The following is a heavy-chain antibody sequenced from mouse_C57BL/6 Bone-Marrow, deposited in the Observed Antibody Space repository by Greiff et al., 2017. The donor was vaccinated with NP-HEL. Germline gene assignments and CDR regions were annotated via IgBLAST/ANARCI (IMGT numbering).Heavy chain of an antibody. V-gene: IGHV1-64*01. CDR2: IHPNSGST. Sequence: QVQLQQPGAELVKPGASVKLSCTASGYTFTSYWMHWVKQRPGQGLEWIGMIHPNSGSTNYNEKFKSKATLPVDNSSSTAYMQLISLTSEDSAVYYCARWATTVVARPYWYFDVWGTGTTVTVSS. J-gene: IGHJ1*03. CDR1: GYTFTSYW. D-gene: IGHD1-1*01. CDR3: ARWATTVVARPYWYFDV.